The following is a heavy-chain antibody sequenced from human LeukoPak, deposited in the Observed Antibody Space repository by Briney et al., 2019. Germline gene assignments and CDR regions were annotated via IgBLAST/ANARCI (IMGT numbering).Heavy chain of an antibody. CDR2: IGTTDDT. Sequence: GDSLRLSCVASGFPFGSYPMTWVHQSPVKGLEWVSTIGTTDDTYYADSVKGRFTIPRDNYKDTLYLQMHSLGAEDTAIYYCAKSRIVDHRGYFDYWGQGTLVTVSS. CDR1: GFPFGSYP. J-gene: IGHJ4*02. V-gene: IGHV3-23*01. CDR3: AKSRIVDHRGYFDY. D-gene: IGHD2-15*01.